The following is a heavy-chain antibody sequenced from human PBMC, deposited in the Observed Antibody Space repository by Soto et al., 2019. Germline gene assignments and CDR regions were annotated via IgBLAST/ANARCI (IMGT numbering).Heavy chain of an antibody. Sequence: GASVKVSCKASGGTFSSYAISWVRQAPGQGLEWMGGIIPIFGTANYAQKFQGGVTITADESTSTAYMELSSLRSEDTAVYYCARDPRRDGYNFYYYYGMDVWGQGTTVTVSS. CDR2: IIPIFGTA. V-gene: IGHV1-69*13. CDR3: ARDPRRDGYNFYYYYGMDV. CDR1: GGTFSSYA. D-gene: IGHD5-12*01. J-gene: IGHJ6*02.